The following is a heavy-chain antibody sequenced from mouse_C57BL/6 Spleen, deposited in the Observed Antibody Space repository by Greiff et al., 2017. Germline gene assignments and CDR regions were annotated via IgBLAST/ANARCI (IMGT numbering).Heavy chain of an antibody. J-gene: IGHJ4*01. CDR3: ARDLYTGAMDY. CDR1: GYSITSGYY. D-gene: IGHD2-1*01. Sequence: EVQLVESGPGLVKPSQSLSLTCSVTGYSITSGYYWNWIRQFPGNKLEWMGYISYDGSNNYNPSLKNRISITRDTSKNQFFLKLKSVTTEDTATYYCARDLYTGAMDYWGQGTSVTVSS. CDR2: ISYDGSN. V-gene: IGHV3-6*01.